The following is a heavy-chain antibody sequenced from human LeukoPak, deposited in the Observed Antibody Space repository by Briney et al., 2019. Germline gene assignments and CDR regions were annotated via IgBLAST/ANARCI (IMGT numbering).Heavy chain of an antibody. CDR3: ASYYDYVWRSYRNGDFDY. D-gene: IGHD3-16*02. CDR2: ISSSSSYI. CDR1: GFTFSSYS. V-gene: IGHV3-21*01. J-gene: IGHJ4*02. Sequence: GGSLRLSCAASGFTFSSYSMNWVRQAPGKGLEWVSSISSSSSYIYYADSVKGRFTISRDNAKNSLYLQMNSLRAEDTAVYYCASYYDYVWRSYRNGDFDYWGQGTLVTVSS.